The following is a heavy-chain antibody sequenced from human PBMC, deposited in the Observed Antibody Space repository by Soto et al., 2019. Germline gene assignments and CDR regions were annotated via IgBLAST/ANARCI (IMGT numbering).Heavy chain of an antibody. CDR1: GGSISSSSYY. V-gene: IGHV4-39*01. D-gene: IGHD2-15*01. Sequence: QLQLQESGPGLVKPSETLSLTCTVSGGSISSSSYYWGWIRQPPGKGLEWIGSIYYSGSTYYNPSLKSRVSISGDTSKNQFSLKLSSVTAADTAVYYCARHVDCSGGSCYLGPFDIWGQGKMVTVSS. J-gene: IGHJ3*02. CDR3: ARHVDCSGGSCYLGPFDI. CDR2: IYYSGST.